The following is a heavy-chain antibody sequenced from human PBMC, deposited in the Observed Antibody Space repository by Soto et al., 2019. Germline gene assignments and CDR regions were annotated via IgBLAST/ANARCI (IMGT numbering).Heavy chain of an antibody. CDR1: GYSFTDYH. J-gene: IGHJ6*02. CDR3: AREHSTDCSNGVCSFFYNHEMDV. V-gene: IGHV1-2*04. D-gene: IGHD2-8*01. Sequence: QVQLVQSGAEVKKPGASVRVSCKASGYSFTDYHIHWVRQAPGQGLEWLGRISHKSGGTSTAQKFQGWVTMTRDRSISTVYMELTRLRSDDTAVYFCAREHSTDCSNGVCSFFYNHEMDVWGQGTTVTVSS. CDR2: ISHKSGGT.